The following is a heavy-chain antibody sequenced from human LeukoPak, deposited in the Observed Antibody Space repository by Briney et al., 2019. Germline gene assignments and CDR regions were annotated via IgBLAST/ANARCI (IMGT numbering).Heavy chain of an antibody. CDR3: ARGRYYGSSYFQH. CDR2: INHSGST. D-gene: IGHD3-10*01. J-gene: IGHJ1*01. CDR1: GGSFSGYY. V-gene: IGHV4-34*01. Sequence: SETLSLTCAVYGGSFSGYYWSWIRQPPGKGLEWIGEINHSGSTNYNPSLKSRVTISVDTSKNQFSLKLGSVTAADTAVYYCARGRYYGSSYFQHWGQGTLVTVSS.